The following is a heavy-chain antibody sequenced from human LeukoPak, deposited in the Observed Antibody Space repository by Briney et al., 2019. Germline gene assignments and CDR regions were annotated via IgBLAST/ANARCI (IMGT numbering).Heavy chain of an antibody. CDR2: ISSSSSYI. D-gene: IGHD6-13*01. V-gene: IGHV3-21*01. CDR3: ARERLSSSWYGDAFDI. CDR1: GFTVSSNY. Sequence: GGSLRLSCAASGFTVSSNYMSWVRQAPGKGLEWVSSISSSSSYIYYADSVKGRFTISRDNAKNSLYLQMNSLRAEDTAVYYCARERLSSSWYGDAFDIWGQGTMVTVSS. J-gene: IGHJ3*02.